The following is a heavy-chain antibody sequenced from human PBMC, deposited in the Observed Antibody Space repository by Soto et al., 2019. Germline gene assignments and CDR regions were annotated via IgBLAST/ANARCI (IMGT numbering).Heavy chain of an antibody. CDR3: ARGPRYCSGGSCYVKGFDP. J-gene: IGHJ5*02. CDR1: GGSFSGYY. CDR2: INHSGST. Sequence: QVQLQQWGAGLLKPSETLSLTCAVYGGSFSGYYWSWIRQPPGKGLEWIGEINHSGSTNYNPSLKSRVTISVDTSKNQFSLKLSSVTAADTAVYYCARGPRYCSGGSCYVKGFDPWGQGTLVTVSS. V-gene: IGHV4-34*01. D-gene: IGHD2-15*01.